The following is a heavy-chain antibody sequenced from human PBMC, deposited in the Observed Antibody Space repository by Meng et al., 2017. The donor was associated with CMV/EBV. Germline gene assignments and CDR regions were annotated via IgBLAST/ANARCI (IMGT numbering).Heavy chain of an antibody. CDR3: ARYYPSLPYYDFWSGYHYYYYYGMDV. V-gene: IGHV3-11*04. CDR1: GFTFSDYY. J-gene: IGHJ6*02. D-gene: IGHD3-3*01. CDR2: ISSSGSTI. Sequence: LTGAASGFTFSDYYMSWIRQAPGKGLEWVSYISSSGSTIYYADSVKGRFTISRDNAKNSLYLQMNSLRAEDTAVYYCARYYPSLPYYDFWSGYHYYYYYGMDVWGQGTTVTVSS.